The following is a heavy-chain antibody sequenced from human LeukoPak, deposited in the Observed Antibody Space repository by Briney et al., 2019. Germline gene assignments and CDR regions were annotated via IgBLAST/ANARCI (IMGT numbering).Heavy chain of an antibody. CDR1: GFTFTNHW. CDR3: ATNGGGDSGYGNFDY. CDR2: IREDEGHT. V-gene: IGHV3-7*03. J-gene: IGHJ4*02. Sequence: GGSLRLSCVTSGFTFTNHWMSWVRQAPGKGLEWVANIREDEGHTNYVDSVKGRFTISRDNAKNSLYLQMNSLRAEDTAFYYCATNGGGDSGYGNFDYWGQGTLVTVSS. D-gene: IGHD5-12*01.